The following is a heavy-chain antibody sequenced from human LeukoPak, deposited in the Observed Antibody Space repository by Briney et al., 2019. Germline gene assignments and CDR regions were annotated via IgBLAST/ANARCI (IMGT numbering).Heavy chain of an antibody. CDR3: ARLSGSYYLYWFGP. CDR2: IYTSGST. J-gene: IGHJ5*02. Sequence: SETLSLTCTVPGGSISSGRYYWSWIRQPAGTGLEWIGRIYTSGSTNYTPSLKSRVTISVDTSKNQFSLKLSSVTAADTAVYYCARLSGSYYLYWFGPWGQGTLVTVSS. D-gene: IGHD1-26*01. CDR1: GGSISSGRYY. V-gene: IGHV4-61*02.